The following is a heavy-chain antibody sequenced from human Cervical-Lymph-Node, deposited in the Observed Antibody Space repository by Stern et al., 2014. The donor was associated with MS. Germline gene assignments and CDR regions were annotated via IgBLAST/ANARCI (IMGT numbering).Heavy chain of an antibody. CDR3: AREVPDYGQTFDY. J-gene: IGHJ4*02. CDR2: INPNSGGT. CDR1: GYTFTGYY. V-gene: IGHV1-2*04. D-gene: IGHD4-17*01. Sequence: QLVQSGAEVKKPGASVKVSCKASGYTFTGYYMHWVRQAPGQGLEWMGWINPNSGGTNYAQKFQGWVTMTRDTSISTAYMELSRLRSDDTAVYYCAREVPDYGQTFDYWGQGTLVTVSS.